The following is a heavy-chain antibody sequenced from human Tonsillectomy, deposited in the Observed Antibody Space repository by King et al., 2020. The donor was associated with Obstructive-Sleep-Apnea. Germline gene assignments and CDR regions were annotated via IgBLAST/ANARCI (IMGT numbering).Heavy chain of an antibody. D-gene: IGHD6-19*01. V-gene: IGHV3-20*04. CDR2: SNWNGGDI. CDR1: GFTFDGYG. CDR3: AGGYSSGWYIPGY. J-gene: IGHJ4*02. Sequence: VQLVESGGGVVRPGGSLRLSCAASGFTFDGYGMSWVRQAPGKGLEWVSGSNWNGGDIGYSDSVKGCLTVSRDNVKNSLYLQMNSLRAEDTALYYFAGGYSSGWYIPGYWGQGTLVTVSS.